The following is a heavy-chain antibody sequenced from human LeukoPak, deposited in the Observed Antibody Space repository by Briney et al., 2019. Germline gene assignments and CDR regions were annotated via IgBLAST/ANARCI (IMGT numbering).Heavy chain of an antibody. D-gene: IGHD3-22*01. CDR3: ARGDSRGIFDY. CDR1: GYTFTSYA. V-gene: IGHV1-3*01. J-gene: IGHJ4*02. CDR2: INAGNGNT. Sequence: ASVKVSCKASGYTFTSYAMRWVRQAPGQRLEWMGWINAGNGNTKYSQKFQGRVTITRDTSASTAYMELSSLRSEDTAVYYCARGDSRGIFDYWGQGTLVTVSS.